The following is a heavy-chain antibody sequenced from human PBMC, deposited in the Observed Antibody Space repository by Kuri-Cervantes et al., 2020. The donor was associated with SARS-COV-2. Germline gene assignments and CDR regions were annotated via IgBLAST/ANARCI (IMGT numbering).Heavy chain of an antibody. CDR3: TGNDFWSGYSYS. V-gene: IGHV3-49*04. CDR2: IRSKAYGGTT. Sequence: GGSLRLSCTASGFTFGDYAMSWVRQAPGKGLEWVGFIRSKAYGGTTEYAASVKGRFTISRDDSKSIAYLQMNSLKTEDTAVYYCTGNDFWSGYSYSWGQGTLVTVSS. CDR1: GFTFGDYA. D-gene: IGHD3-3*01. J-gene: IGHJ4*02.